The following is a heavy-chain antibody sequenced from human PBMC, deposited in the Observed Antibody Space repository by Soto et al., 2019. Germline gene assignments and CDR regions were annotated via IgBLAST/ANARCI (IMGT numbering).Heavy chain of an antibody. J-gene: IGHJ3*02. CDR3: ARSYYYDTPGAFDI. CDR2: IWYDGSNK. D-gene: IGHD3-22*01. Sequence: VGSLRLSCAASGFTFSSYGMHWVRQAPGKGLEWVAVIWYDGSNKYYADSVKGRFTISRDNSKNTLYLQMNSLRAEDTAVYYCARSYYYDTPGAFDIWGQGTMVTVSS. V-gene: IGHV3-33*01. CDR1: GFTFSSYG.